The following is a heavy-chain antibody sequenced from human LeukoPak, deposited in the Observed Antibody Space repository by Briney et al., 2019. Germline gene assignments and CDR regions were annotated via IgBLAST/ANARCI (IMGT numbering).Heavy chain of an antibody. CDR2: ISSSGSTI. J-gene: IGHJ6*02. Sequence: GGSLRLSCAASGFTFSSYEMNWVRQAPGKGLEWVSYISSSGSTIYYADSVKGRFTISRDNAKNPLYLQMNSLRAEDTAVYYCAKVKYNSGFSLMDVWGQGTTVTVSS. D-gene: IGHD6-19*01. V-gene: IGHV3-48*03. CDR3: AKVKYNSGFSLMDV. CDR1: GFTFSSYE.